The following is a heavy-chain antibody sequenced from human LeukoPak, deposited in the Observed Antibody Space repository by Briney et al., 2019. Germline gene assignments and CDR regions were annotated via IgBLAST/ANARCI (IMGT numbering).Heavy chain of an antibody. J-gene: IGHJ5*02. Sequence: GRSLRLSCAASGFTFSSYAMHWVRHAPGKGLEWVSGISWNSGSIGYADSVKGRFTISRDNAKNSLYLQMNSLRAEDTALYYCAKGPYSSSYHWFDPWGQGTLVTVSS. CDR2: ISWNSGSI. V-gene: IGHV3-9*01. CDR1: GFTFSSYA. CDR3: AKGPYSSSYHWFDP. D-gene: IGHD6-6*01.